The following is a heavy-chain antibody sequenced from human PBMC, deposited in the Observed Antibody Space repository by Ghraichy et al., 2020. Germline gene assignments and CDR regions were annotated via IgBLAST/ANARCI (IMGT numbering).Heavy chain of an antibody. Sequence: GGSLRLSCAASGFTFSNYDMSWVRQAPGKGLQWVSSISDNSGSAYYADYLKGRFTVSRDNSKNTLYLQMNSLRAEDTAVYYCAKGSQLRFLEHWGQGTLVTVSS. CDR3: AKGSQLRFLEH. V-gene: IGHV3-23*01. J-gene: IGHJ4*02. CDR1: GFTFSNYD. CDR2: ISDNSGSA. D-gene: IGHD3-3*01.